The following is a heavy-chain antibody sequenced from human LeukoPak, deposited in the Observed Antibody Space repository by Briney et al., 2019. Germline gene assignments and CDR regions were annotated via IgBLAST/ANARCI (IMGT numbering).Heavy chain of an antibody. V-gene: IGHV3-15*01. CDR3: SSDVVVPAAQRDY. Sequence: GGSLRLSCAASGFTFSSYAMNWVRQAPGKGLEWVGRIKSRTDGGTTDYAAPVKGRFTISRDDSKNTLYLQMNSLKTEDTAVYYCSSDVVVPAAQRDYWGQGTLVTVSS. CDR2: IKSRTDGGTT. D-gene: IGHD2-2*01. CDR1: GFTFSSYA. J-gene: IGHJ4*02.